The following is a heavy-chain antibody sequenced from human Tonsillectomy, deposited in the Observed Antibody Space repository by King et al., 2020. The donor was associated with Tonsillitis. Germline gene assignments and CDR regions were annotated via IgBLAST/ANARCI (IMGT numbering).Heavy chain of an antibody. J-gene: IGHJ3*02. Sequence: VQLQESGPGLVKPSQTLSLTCTVSGGSISSGSYYWNWIRQPAGKGLDWIGRIYTSGSTNYNPPLKSRVTMSVDTSKNQFSLKLSSVTAADTAVYYCARALWSGYLDAFDIWGQGTMVTVSS. CDR3: ARALWSGYLDAFDI. CDR2: IYTSGST. V-gene: IGHV4-61*02. D-gene: IGHD3-3*01. CDR1: GGSISSGSYY.